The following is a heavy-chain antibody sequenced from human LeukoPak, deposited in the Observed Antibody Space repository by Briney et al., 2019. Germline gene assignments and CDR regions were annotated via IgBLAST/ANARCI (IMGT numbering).Heavy chain of an antibody. J-gene: IGHJ4*02. CDR2: IYYSGST. CDR1: GVSISSYY. V-gene: IGHV4-59*01. D-gene: IGHD7-27*01. Sequence: SETLSLTCTVSGVSISSYYWSWIRQPPGKGLEWIGYIYYSGSTNYNPSLKSRVTISVDTSKNQFSLKLSSVTAADTAVYYCARVSGRIDYWGQGTLVTVSS. CDR3: ARVSGRIDY.